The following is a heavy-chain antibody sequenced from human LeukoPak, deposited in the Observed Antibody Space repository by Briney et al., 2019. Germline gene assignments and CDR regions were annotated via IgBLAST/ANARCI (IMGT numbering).Heavy chain of an antibody. CDR3: ARGSNFDWLSGDAFDI. V-gene: IGHV1-69*04. D-gene: IGHD3-9*01. CDR1: GGTFSSYA. J-gene: IGHJ3*02. CDR2: IIPILGIA. Sequence: SVKVSCKASGGTFSSYAISWVRQAPGQGLEWMGRIIPILGIANYAQKFQGRVTITADKSTSTAYMELSSLRSEDTAVYYCARGSNFDWLSGDAFDIWGQGTMVTVSS.